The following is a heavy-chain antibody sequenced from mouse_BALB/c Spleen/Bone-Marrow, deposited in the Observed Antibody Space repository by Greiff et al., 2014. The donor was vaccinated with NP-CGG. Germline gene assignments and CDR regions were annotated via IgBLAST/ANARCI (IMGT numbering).Heavy chain of an antibody. Sequence: VQLQQSGAELMRPGASVKISCKATGYTFSSYWIEWVNQRPGHGLEWIGEILPGSGTTHYNEKFKDKATFTADTSSNTAYMQLSSLTSEDSAVYYCARGGYDTSIFAYWGQGTLVTVSA. CDR2: ILPGSGTT. D-gene: IGHD2-3*01. CDR3: ARGGYDTSIFAY. J-gene: IGHJ3*01. V-gene: IGHV1-9*01. CDR1: GYTFSSYW.